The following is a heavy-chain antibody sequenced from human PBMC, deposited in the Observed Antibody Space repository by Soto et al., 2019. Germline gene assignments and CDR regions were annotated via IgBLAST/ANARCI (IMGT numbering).Heavy chain of an antibody. CDR2: ISDDGSNK. V-gene: IGHV3-30*18. CDR3: AKDQTHAFDI. CDR1: GFTFSSYG. J-gene: IGHJ3*02. Sequence: QVQLVESGGGVVQPGRSLRLSCAASGFTFSSYGMYWVRQAPGKGLEWVAVISDDGSNKYYADSVKDRFTISRDNSKNTLYLQMNSLRVEDTAVYYCAKDQTHAFDIWGQGTVVTVSS.